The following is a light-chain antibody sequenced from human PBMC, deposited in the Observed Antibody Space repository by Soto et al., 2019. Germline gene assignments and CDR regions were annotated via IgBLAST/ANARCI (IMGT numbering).Light chain of an antibody. V-gene: IGKV1-9*01. Sequence: DIQLTQSPSFLSASVGDRVTITCRASQDISDYLAWYQQRPGKAPKLLIYAASTLQSGVPSRFSGSGSGTEFTLTISIPQPEDFATYSCQQLNSYPLTFGGGTKVQIK. CDR2: AAS. CDR1: QDISDY. CDR3: QQLNSYPLT. J-gene: IGKJ4*01.